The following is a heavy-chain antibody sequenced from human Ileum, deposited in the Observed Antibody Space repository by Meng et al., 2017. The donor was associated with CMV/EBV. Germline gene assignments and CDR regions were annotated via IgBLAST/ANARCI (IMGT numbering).Heavy chain of an antibody. V-gene: IGHV4-4*07. CDR1: RASISPYY. J-gene: IGHJ4*02. CDR3: ARGQTVRGFEY. Sequence: QADLGGSGPGLVKPSEPLSLTCTVSRASISPYYWNWIRQPAGKGLEWIGRIYTGGPTDYNPSLKSRVTMSVDTSKNQFFLNLSSVTAADTAVYYCARGQTVRGFEYWGLGILVTVSS. CDR2: IYTGGPT. D-gene: IGHD3-10*01.